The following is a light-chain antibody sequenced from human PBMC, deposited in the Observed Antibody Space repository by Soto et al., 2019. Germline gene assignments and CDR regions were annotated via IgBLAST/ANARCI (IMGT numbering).Light chain of an antibody. Sequence: IVLTQYPGTLSLSPGEKPALSCRASQSVSSNLAWYQQKPGQAPRLLIFTASTRATGIPARFSGGGSGTDFALTISSLQSEDFAVYYCQQYKSWPLTFGGGTKVDNK. CDR3: QQYKSWPLT. J-gene: IGKJ4*01. V-gene: IGKV3-15*01. CDR2: TAS. CDR1: QSVSSN.